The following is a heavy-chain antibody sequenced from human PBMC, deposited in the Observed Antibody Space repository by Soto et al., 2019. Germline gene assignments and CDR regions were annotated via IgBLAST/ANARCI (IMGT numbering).Heavy chain of an antibody. CDR2: ISAHNGNT. Sequence: QVHLVQSGAEVKKPGASVKVSCKGSGYTFTSYGITWVRQAPGQGLEWMGWISAHNGNTNYAQKLQGRVTVTRDTSTSTAYMELRSLKSDNTAVYYCARGRYVDYSGQGALVTVSS. V-gene: IGHV1-18*01. D-gene: IGHD1-1*01. CDR1: GYTFTSYG. CDR3: ARGRYVDY. J-gene: IGHJ4*02.